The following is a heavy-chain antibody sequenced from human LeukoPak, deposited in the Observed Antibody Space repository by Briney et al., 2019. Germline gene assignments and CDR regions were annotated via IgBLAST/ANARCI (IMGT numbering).Heavy chain of an antibody. J-gene: IGHJ4*02. D-gene: IGHD3-22*01. V-gene: IGHV4-59*01. CDR1: GGSISSYY. CDR2: IYYSGST. CDR3: ARESNYYGSSAYWAPGSIDC. Sequence: SETLSLTCTVSGGSISSYYWSWIRQPPGKGLEWIGYIYYSGSTNYNPSLKSRVTISVDTSKNQFSLKLSSVTAADTAVYYCARESNYYGSSAYWAPGSIDCWGQGTLVTVSS.